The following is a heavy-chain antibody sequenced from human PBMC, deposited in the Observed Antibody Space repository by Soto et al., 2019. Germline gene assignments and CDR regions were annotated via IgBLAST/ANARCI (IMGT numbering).Heavy chain of an antibody. CDR3: ARRITMVDFDY. D-gene: IGHD3-10*01. CDR1: GHSISSSSYY. CDR2: IFYSGST. V-gene: IGHV4-39*01. J-gene: IGHJ4*02. Sequence: SETLSLSCAPSGHSISSSSYYWAWIRQPPGKGLEWIGSIFYSGSTYYNPSLKSRVTISVDTSKNQFSLKLSSVTAADTVVYYCARRITMVDFDYWAQGTLVTVS.